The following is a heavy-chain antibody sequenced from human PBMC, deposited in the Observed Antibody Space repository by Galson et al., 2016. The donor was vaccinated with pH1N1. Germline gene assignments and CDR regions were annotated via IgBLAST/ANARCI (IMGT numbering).Heavy chain of an antibody. J-gene: IGHJ6*02. CDR2: ISSSSSTI. CDR3: AIVSYDSSGYYYHYYYGMDV. D-gene: IGHD3-22*01. V-gene: IGHV3-48*01. Sequence: SLRLSCAASGFSFRSYWMSWVRQAPGKGLEWVSYISSSSSTIYYADSVKGRFTISRDNAKNSLYLQMNSLRAEDTAVYYCAIVSYDSSGYYYHYYYGMDVWGQGTTVTVSS. CDR1: GFSFRSYW.